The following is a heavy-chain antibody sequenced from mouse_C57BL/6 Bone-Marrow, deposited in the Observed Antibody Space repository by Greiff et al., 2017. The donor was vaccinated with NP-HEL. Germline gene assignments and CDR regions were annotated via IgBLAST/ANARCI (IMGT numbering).Heavy chain of an antibody. CDR3: AREGAYYGSSWFAY. V-gene: IGHV1-50*01. CDR2: IDPSDSYT. J-gene: IGHJ3*01. CDR1: GYTFTSYW. D-gene: IGHD1-1*01. Sequence: QVQLQQPGAELVKPGASVKLSCKASGYTFTSYWMQWVKQRPGQGLEWIGEIDPSDSYTNYNQKFKGKATLTVDTSSSTAYMQLSSLTSEDSAVYYCAREGAYYGSSWFAYWGQGTLDTASA.